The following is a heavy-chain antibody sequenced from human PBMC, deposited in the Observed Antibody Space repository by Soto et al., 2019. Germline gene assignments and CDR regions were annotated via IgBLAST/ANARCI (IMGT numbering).Heavy chain of an antibody. Sequence: AACRLSVRISVVDVVRKATGKGLEWVAVISYDGSNKYYADSVKGRFTISRDNSKNTLYLQMNSLRAEDTAVYYCARAEQWLVLTYYYGMDVCGQRTT. CDR2: ISYDGSNK. V-gene: IGHV3-30-3*01. CDR3: ARAEQWLVLTYYYGMDV. D-gene: IGHD6-19*01. J-gene: IGHJ6*02. CDR1: RLSVRISV.